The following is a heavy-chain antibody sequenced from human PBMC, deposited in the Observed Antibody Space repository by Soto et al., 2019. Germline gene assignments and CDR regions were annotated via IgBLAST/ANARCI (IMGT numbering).Heavy chain of an antibody. Sequence: QITLNESGPTVVRPTETLTLTCRFSGFSLTTSGVGVGWIRQSPGKAPEWLALIYWDDDKRDSASLKSRLTITKDTSKNQVVLTVSDLDPTDTATYYCAHRVLRTVFGLVTTTAIYFDFWGQGTPGAVSS. V-gene: IGHV2-5*02. J-gene: IGHJ4*02. CDR3: AHRVLRTVFGLVTTTAIYFDF. CDR1: GFSLTTSGVG. D-gene: IGHD3-3*01. CDR2: IYWDDDK.